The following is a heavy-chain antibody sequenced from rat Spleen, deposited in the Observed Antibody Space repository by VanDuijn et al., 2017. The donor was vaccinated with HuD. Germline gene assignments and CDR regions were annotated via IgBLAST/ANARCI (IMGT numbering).Heavy chain of an antibody. Sequence: EVQLVESGGGLVQPGRSLKLSCAASGFTFNNYGMAWVRQAPTKGLEWVATFSYDGFTTYYRDSVRGRFTISSDDAKTTLYLQMDSLRSEDTATYYCTTAPYYRSPFDYWGQGVMVTVSS. CDR3: TTAPYYRSPFDY. V-gene: IGHV5-29*01. CDR2: FSYDGFTT. D-gene: IGHD1-1*01. CDR1: GFTFNNYG. J-gene: IGHJ2*01.